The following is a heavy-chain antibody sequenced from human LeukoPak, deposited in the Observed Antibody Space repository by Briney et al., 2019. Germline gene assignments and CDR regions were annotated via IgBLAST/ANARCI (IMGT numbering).Heavy chain of an antibody. CDR2: IYTSGST. J-gene: IGHJ6*03. CDR1: GGSISGYY. V-gene: IGHV4-4*07. CDR3: ARVDVFGVVSSDYYYYYMDV. Sequence: SETLSLTCSVSGGSISGYYWSWIRQPAGKGLEWIGRIYTSGSTNYNPSLKSRVTMSVDTSKNQFSLKLSYVTAADTAVYYCARVDVFGVVSSDYYYYYMDVWGKGTTVTVSS. D-gene: IGHD3-3*01.